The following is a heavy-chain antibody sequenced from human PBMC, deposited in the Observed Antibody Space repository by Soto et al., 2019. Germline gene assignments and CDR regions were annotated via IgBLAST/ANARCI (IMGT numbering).Heavy chain of an antibody. CDR2: IIPIFGTA. V-gene: IGHV1-69*13. D-gene: IGHD3-3*01. J-gene: IGHJ6*02. CDR1: GGTFSSYA. Sequence: SVKVSCKASGGTFSSYAISWVRQAPGQGLEWMGGIIPIFGTANYAQKFQGRVTITADESTSTAYMELSSLRSEDTAVYYCARGTYYDFWSGYYTGYYYYGMDVWGQGTTVTVSS. CDR3: ARGTYYDFWSGYYTGYYYYGMDV.